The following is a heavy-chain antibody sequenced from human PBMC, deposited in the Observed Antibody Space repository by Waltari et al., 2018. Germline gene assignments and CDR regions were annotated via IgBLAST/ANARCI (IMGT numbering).Heavy chain of an antibody. CDR3: ARVPRIAARKYFDY. Sequence: QVQLQQWGAGLLKPSETLSLTCAVYGGSFSGYYWSWVRQPPGKGLEWIGEINHSGSTNYNPSLKSRVTISVDTPKNQFSLKLSSVTAADTAVYYCARVPRIAARKYFDYWGQGTLVTVSS. D-gene: IGHD6-6*01. J-gene: IGHJ4*02. V-gene: IGHV4-34*01. CDR1: GGSFSGYY. CDR2: INHSGST.